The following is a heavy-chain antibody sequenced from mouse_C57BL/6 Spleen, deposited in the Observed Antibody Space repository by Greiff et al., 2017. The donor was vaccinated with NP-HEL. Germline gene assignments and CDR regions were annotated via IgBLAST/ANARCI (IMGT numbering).Heavy chain of an antibody. CDR1: GYAFSSSW. V-gene: IGHV1-82*01. Sequence: VKLMESGPELVKPGASVKISCKASGYAFSSSWMNWVKQRPGQGLEWIGRIYPGDGDTNYNGKFKGKATLTADKSSSTAYMQLSSLTSEDSAVYFCARRLRGAMDYWGQGTSVTVSS. CDR2: IYPGDGDT. D-gene: IGHD1-1*01. J-gene: IGHJ4*01. CDR3: ARRLRGAMDY.